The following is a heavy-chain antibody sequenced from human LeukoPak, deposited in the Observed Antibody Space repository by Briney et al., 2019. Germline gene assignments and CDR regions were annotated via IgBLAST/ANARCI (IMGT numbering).Heavy chain of an antibody. CDR2: IYYSGST. V-gene: IGHV4-39*01. CDR1: GGSISSSSYY. CDR3: ARLSDGGNSYYYYYYYYMDV. J-gene: IGHJ6*03. D-gene: IGHD4-23*01. Sequence: SETLSLTCTVSGGSISSSSYYWGWIRQPPGKGLEWIGSIYYSGSTYYNPSLKSRVTISVDTSKNQFSLKLSSVTAADTAVYYCARLSDGGNSYYYYYYYYMDVWGKGTTVTVSS.